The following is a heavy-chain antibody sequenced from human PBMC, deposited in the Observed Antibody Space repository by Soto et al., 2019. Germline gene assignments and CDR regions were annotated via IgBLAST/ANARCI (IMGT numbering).Heavy chain of an antibody. J-gene: IGHJ4*02. CDR3: AREHYYDSSGYYTRDY. CDR1: GYTFTSYG. V-gene: IGHV1-18*01. CDR2: ISAYNGNT. Sequence: GASVKVSCKASGYTFTSYGISWVRQAPGQGLEWMGWISAYNGNTNYAQKLQGRVTMTTDTSTGTAYMELRSLRSDDTAVYYCAREHYYDSSGYYTRDYWGQGTLVTVSS. D-gene: IGHD3-22*01.